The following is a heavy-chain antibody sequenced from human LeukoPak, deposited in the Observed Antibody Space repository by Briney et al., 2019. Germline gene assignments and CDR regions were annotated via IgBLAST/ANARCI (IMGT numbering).Heavy chain of an antibody. Sequence: GGSLRLSCAASGFTFSSYDMHWVRQATGKGLEWVSAIGTAGDTYYPGSVKGRFTISRENAKNSLYLQMNSLRAGDTAVYYCARGPFHLYYYDSSGYSRGAFDIWGQGTMVTVSS. CDR3: ARGPFHLYYYDSSGYSRGAFDI. CDR1: GFTFSSYD. D-gene: IGHD3-22*01. V-gene: IGHV3-13*01. J-gene: IGHJ3*02. CDR2: IGTAGDT.